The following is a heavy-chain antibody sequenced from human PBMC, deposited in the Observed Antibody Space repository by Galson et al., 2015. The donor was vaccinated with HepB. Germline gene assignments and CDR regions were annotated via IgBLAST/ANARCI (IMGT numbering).Heavy chain of an antibody. D-gene: IGHD2-2*01. Sequence: SVKVSCKASGGTFSSYVISWVRQAPGQGLEWMGGIIPISGTTNNAQKFQGRVTITADESTSTAYMALSSLRSEDTAVYYCARGIPWDCTTTSCYDAYYYMDVWGKGTTVTVSS. CDR3: ARGIPWDCTTTSCYDAYYYMDV. J-gene: IGHJ6*03. V-gene: IGHV1-69*13. CDR1: GGTFSSYV. CDR2: IIPISGTT.